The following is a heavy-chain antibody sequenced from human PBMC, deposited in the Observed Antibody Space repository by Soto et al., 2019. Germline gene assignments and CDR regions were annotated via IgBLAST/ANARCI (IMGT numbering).Heavy chain of an antibody. D-gene: IGHD4-17*01. CDR3: AKTMTIPYFES. CDR1: GFTSRNYA. CDR2: ITASNSDT. Sequence: LRLSCAASGFTSRNYAMNWVRQAPGKGLEWVSLITASNSDTYYTDSVKGRFTISTDYSKNTLYLQMSHLRAEDTAIYYCAKTMTIPYFESWGQGTLVTVSS. V-gene: IGHV3-23*01. J-gene: IGHJ4*02.